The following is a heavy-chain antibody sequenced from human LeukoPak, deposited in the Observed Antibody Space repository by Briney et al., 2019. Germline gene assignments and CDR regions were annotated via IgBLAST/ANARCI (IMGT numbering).Heavy chain of an antibody. D-gene: IGHD1-7*01. CDR2: IYYSGST. CDR3: ARDNWNYGSSMDV. V-gene: IGHV4-59*02. CDR1: GGSVSSYY. Sequence: ASETLSLTCTVSGGSVSSYYWSWIRQPPGKGLEWIGYIYYSGSTNYNPSLKSRVTITVDTSKNQFSLKLSSVTAADTAVYHCARDNWNYGSSMDVWGQGTTVTVSS. J-gene: IGHJ6*02.